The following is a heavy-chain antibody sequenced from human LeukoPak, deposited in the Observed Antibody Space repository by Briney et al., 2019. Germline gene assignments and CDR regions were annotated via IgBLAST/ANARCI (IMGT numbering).Heavy chain of an antibody. CDR1: GYTFTSYF. J-gene: IGHJ4*02. V-gene: IGHV1-46*01. CDR3: AKRGAEVGATVAPGDY. CDR2: INPRGGTT. D-gene: IGHD1-26*01. Sequence: ASVKVSCKAFGYTFTSYFMYWVRQAPGQGLEWMGLINPRGGTTSYAQKFQGRITMTRDTSTSTVYMELSSLRAEDTAVYYCAKRGAEVGATVAPGDYWGQGTLVTVSS.